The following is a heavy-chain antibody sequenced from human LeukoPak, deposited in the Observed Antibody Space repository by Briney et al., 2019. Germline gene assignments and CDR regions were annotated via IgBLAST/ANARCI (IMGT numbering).Heavy chain of an antibody. V-gene: IGHV3-9*01. J-gene: IGHJ4*02. CDR2: ISWNSGSI. Sequence: PGRSLRLSCAASGFTFDDYAMHWVRQAPGKGLEWVSGISWNSGSIGYADSVKGRFTISRDNAKNSLFLQMNSLRAEDTALYYCAKDDSSTPRDYFDYWGQGTLVTVSS. CDR1: GFTFDDYA. CDR3: AKDDSSTPRDYFDY. D-gene: IGHD6-13*01.